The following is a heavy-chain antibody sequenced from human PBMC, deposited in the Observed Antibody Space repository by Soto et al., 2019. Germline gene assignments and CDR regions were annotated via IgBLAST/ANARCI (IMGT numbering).Heavy chain of an antibody. D-gene: IGHD2-2*01. V-gene: IGHV1-2*04. CDR3: ARGGGTDCSSTSCHYYYYYMDV. CDR1: GYTFTGYY. CDR2: INPNSGGT. J-gene: IGHJ6*03. Sequence: QVQLVQSGAEVKKPGASVKVSCKASGYTFTGYYMHWVRQAPGQGLEWMGWINPNSGGTNYAQKFQGWVTMTRDTSISTAYMELSRLRSDDTAVYYCARGGGTDCSSTSCHYYYYYMDVWGKGTTVTVSS.